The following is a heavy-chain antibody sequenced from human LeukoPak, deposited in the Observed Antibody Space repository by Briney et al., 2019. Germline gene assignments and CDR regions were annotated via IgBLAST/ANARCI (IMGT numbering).Heavy chain of an antibody. J-gene: IGHJ5*02. V-gene: IGHV4-39*01. CDR1: GASITTTRYY. CDR2: IYFSGKT. CDR3: ARHFRGRSHWFDP. Sequence: PSETLSLTCTVSGASITTTRYYWGWVRQPPGKGLEWIGTIYFSGKTYYNPSLKSRVTISVDTAKNQFSLKLSSVTAADTAVYYCARHFRGRSHWFDPWGQGTLLTLP. D-gene: IGHD3-10*01.